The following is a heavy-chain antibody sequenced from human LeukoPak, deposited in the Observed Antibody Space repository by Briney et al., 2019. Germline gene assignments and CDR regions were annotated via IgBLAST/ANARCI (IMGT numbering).Heavy chain of an antibody. CDR1: GFTVSSNY. V-gene: IGHV3-53*01. D-gene: IGHD3-22*01. J-gene: IGHJ6*03. Sequence: GGSLRLSCAASGFTVSSNYMSWVRQGPGKGLECVSVISNDGDTYYADSVKGRFTISRDTSKNTVSLQMNSLRAEDTAVYYCAKDFYDSSGYPLYYYYMDVWGKGTTVTISS. CDR2: ISNDGDT. CDR3: AKDFYDSSGYPLYYYYMDV.